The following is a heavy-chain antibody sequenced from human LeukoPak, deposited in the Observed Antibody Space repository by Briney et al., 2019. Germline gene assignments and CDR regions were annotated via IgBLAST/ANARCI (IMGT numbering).Heavy chain of an antibody. CDR3: ARELNYDSSGYYFDY. D-gene: IGHD3-22*01. CDR2: INPNSGGT. CDR1: GYTFTGYY. V-gene: IGHV1-2*02. Sequence: WASVKVSCKASGYTFTGYYMHWVRQAPGQGLEWMGWINPNSGGTNYAQKFQGRVTMTRDTSISTAYMELSRLRSDDTAVYHCARELNYDSSGYYFDYWGQGTLVTVSS. J-gene: IGHJ4*02.